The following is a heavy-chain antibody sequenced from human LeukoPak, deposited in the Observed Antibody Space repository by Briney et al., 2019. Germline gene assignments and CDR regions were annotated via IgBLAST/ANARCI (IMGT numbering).Heavy chain of an antibody. D-gene: IGHD3-10*01. V-gene: IGHV3-49*03. Sequence: GGSLRLSCTASGFTFGDYAMSWFRQAPGKGLKWVGFIRSKAYGGTTEYAASVKGRFTISRDDSKSIAYLQMNSLKTEDTAVYYCNLASQGFFTIDYWGQGTLVTVSS. CDR3: NLASQGFFTIDY. J-gene: IGHJ4*02. CDR2: IRSKAYGGTT. CDR1: GFTFGDYA.